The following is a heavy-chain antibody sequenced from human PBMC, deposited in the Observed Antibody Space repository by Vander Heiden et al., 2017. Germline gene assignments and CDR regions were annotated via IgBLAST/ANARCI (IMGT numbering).Heavy chain of an antibody. V-gene: IGHV3-21*01. D-gene: IGHD2-15*01. CDR1: GFTFSSYS. J-gene: IGHJ6*02. CDR2: ISSSSSYI. CDR3: ARDSRYCSGGSCYYYGMDV. Sequence: EVQLVESGGGLVKPGGSLRLSCAASGFTFSSYSINWVRQAPGKGLEWVSSISSSSSYIYYADSVKGRFTISRDNAKNSLYLQMNSLRAEDTAVYYCARDSRYCSGGSCYYYGMDVWGQGTTVTVSS.